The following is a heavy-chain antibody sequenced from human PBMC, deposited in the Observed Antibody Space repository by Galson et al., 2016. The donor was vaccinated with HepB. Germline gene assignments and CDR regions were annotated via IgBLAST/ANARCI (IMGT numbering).Heavy chain of an antibody. Sequence: SLRLSCAASGFTFDKYGMTWFRQAPGKGLEWVSTICGRCGDMDYADSVKGRFTISRDDSKNQFSLKMTSVIAADTATYLCAMSSTNDFWSGFYGGGYFDPWGRGTLVTVSS. CDR1: GFTFDKYG. D-gene: IGHD3-3*01. V-gene: IGHV3-23*01. CDR2: ICGRCGDM. J-gene: IGHJ5*02. CDR3: AMSSTNDFWSGFYGGGYFDP.